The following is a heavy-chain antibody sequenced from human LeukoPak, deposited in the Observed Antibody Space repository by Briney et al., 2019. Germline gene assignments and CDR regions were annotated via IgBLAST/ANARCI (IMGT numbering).Heavy chain of an antibody. V-gene: IGHV3-66*01. D-gene: IGHD1-1*01. CDR2: IYCGGSA. CDR3: ARDGYGEELVYWYFDL. J-gene: IGHJ2*01. Sequence: GGSLRLSCAATGFTVSSNYMSWVRLAPGKGREWVSLIYCGGSAYYADSVKGRFTISRDNSKNTLYLQMNSLRVEDTAVYYCARDGYGEELVYWYFDLWGRGTLVTVSS. CDR1: GFTVSSNY.